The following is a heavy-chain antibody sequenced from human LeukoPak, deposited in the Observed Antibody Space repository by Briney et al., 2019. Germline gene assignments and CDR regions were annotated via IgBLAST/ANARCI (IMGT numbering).Heavy chain of an antibody. CDR3: ARDSYGDYSAFDY. CDR2: ISSSGSTI. Sequence: PGGSLRLSCAASGFTFSSYKMNWVRQAPGKGLEWVSYISSSGSTIYYADSVKGRFTISRDNAKNSLYLQMNSLRAEDTALYYCARDSYGDYSAFDYWGQGTLVTVSS. CDR1: GFTFSSYK. V-gene: IGHV3-48*03. J-gene: IGHJ4*02. D-gene: IGHD4-17*01.